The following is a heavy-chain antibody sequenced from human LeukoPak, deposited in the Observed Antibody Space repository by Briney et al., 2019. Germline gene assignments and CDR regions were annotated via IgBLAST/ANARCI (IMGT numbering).Heavy chain of an antibody. V-gene: IGHV4-34*01. CDR3: ARESLVVVPAATNYYYYYMDV. D-gene: IGHD2-2*01. J-gene: IGHJ6*03. CDR2: INHSGST. Sequence: SETLSLTCAVYGGSFSGYYWSWIRQPPGKGLEWIGEINHSGSTNYNPSLKSRVTISVDTSKNQFSLKLSSVTAADTAVYYCARESLVVVPAATNYYYYYMDVWGKGTTVTISS. CDR1: GGSFSGYY.